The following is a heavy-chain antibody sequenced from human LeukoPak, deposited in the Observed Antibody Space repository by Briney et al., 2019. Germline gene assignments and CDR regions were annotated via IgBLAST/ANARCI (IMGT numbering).Heavy chain of an antibody. Sequence: SETPSLTCTVSGGSISSSSYYWGWIRQPPGKGLEWIGSIYYSGSTYYNPSLKSRVTISVDTSKNQFSLKLSSVTAADTAVYYCASLPLGGAFDIWGQGTMVTVSS. CDR2: IYYSGST. J-gene: IGHJ3*02. D-gene: IGHD3-16*01. V-gene: IGHV4-39*01. CDR1: GGSISSSSYY. CDR3: ASLPLGGAFDI.